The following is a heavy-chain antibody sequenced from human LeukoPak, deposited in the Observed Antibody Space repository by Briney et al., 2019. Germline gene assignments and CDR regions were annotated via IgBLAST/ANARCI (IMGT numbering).Heavy chain of an antibody. J-gene: IGHJ5*02. CDR2: IYHGGST. CDR1: GASISSGDYS. CDR3: ARRSTGNYNWFDP. V-gene: IGHV4-30-2*01. D-gene: IGHD1-1*01. Sequence: SQTLSLTCAVSGASISSGDYSWSWIRQPPGMGLEWIGYIYHGGSTYYNPSLNSRVTISIDTSKNQFSLKLSSVTDADTAVYFCARRSTGNYNWFDPWGRGSLVTVSS.